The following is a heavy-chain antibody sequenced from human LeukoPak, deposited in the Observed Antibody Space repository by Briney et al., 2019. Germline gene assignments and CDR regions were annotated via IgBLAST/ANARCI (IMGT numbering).Heavy chain of an antibody. D-gene: IGHD4-17*01. CDR1: GGTFSSYA. Sequence: ASVKVSCKASGGTFSSYAISWVRQAPGQGLEWMGRIIPIFGTANYAQKFQGRVTITTDESTSTAYMELSSLRSEDTAVYYCARDFPGDGDAGDYWGQGTLVTVSS. CDR2: IIPIFGTA. J-gene: IGHJ4*02. V-gene: IGHV1-69*05. CDR3: ARDFPGDGDAGDY.